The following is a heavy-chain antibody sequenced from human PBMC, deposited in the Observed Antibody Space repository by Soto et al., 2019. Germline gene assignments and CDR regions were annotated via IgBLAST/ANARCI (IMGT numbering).Heavy chain of an antibody. V-gene: IGHV3-30*18. CDR1: GFTFSSYS. Sequence: GGSLRLSCAASGFTFSSYSMNWVRQAPGKGLEWVAVICYDGSNKYYADSVKGRFTISRDNSKNTLYLQMNSLRAEDTAVYYCAKSSITGTGVGMDVWGQGTTVTVSS. J-gene: IGHJ6*02. D-gene: IGHD1-7*01. CDR2: ICYDGSNK. CDR3: AKSSITGTGVGMDV.